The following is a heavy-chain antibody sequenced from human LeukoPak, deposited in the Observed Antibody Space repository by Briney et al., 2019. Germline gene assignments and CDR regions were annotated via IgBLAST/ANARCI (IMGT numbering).Heavy chain of an antibody. CDR1: GFTFSNYG. Sequence: GGSLRLSCAASGFTFSNYGMSWVRQTPGKGLEWVSTISGSGGSTYYADSVKGRFTISRDNSKNTLYLQMNSLRAEDTAVYYCAKTYVWYYFDYWGQGILVTVSS. V-gene: IGHV3-23*01. J-gene: IGHJ4*02. D-gene: IGHD3-16*01. CDR2: ISGSGGST. CDR3: AKTYVWYYFDY.